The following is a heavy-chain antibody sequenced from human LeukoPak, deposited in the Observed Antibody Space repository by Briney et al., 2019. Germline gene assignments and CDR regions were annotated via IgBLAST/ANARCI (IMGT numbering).Heavy chain of an antibody. V-gene: IGHV4-61*02. D-gene: IGHD6-13*01. J-gene: IGHJ6*03. Sequence: SETLSLTCTVSGGSISSGSYYWNWIRQPAGKGLEWIGRIYASGSTNYNPSLKSRVTISVDTSKNQFSLKLSSVTAADTAVYYCARGRGGGSSWYNYYYYMDVWGKGTTVTVSS. CDR2: IYASGST. CDR3: ARGRGGGSSWYNYYYYMDV. CDR1: GGSISSGSYY.